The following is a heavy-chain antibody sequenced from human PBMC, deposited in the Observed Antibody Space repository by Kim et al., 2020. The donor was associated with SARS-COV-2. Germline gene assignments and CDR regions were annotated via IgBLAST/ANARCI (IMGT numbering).Heavy chain of an antibody. Sequence: SETLSLTCTVSGGSISSSSYYWGWIRQPPGKGLEWIGSIYYSGSTYYNPSLKSRVTISVDTSKNQFSLKLSSVTAADTAVYYCARRFTVPEECYFDYWGQGTLVTVSS. CDR3: ARRFTVPEECYFDY. D-gene: IGHD2-2*01. J-gene: IGHJ4*02. V-gene: IGHV4-39*01. CDR2: IYYSGST. CDR1: GGSISSSSYY.